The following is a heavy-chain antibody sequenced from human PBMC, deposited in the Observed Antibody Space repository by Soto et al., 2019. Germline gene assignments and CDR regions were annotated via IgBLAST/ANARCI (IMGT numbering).Heavy chain of an antibody. V-gene: IGHV4-30-4*01. CDR3: ARAIVVTIGGMDV. J-gene: IGHJ6*02. CDR1: GGSVSSGSYY. D-gene: IGHD5-12*01. Sequence: SETLSLTCTVSGGSVSSGSYYWSWVRQPPGKGLEWIGYIYYSGSTFFNPSIKSRVTISKDTSRNQFSLRLNSVTAADTAVYYCARAIVVTIGGMDVWGQGTTVTVSS. CDR2: IYYSGST.